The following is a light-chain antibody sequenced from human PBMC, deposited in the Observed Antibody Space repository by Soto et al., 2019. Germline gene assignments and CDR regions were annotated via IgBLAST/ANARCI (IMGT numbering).Light chain of an antibody. CDR3: QEYNSYTGT. Sequence: DIQMTQSPSTLSAFVGDRVTITCRVSQSIGTDLAWYQHKPGKAPKLLIYGASNLDTAVPSRFSGSGSGTEFTLAISSLQPDDFGTYYCQEYNSYTGTFGPGTKVDIK. V-gene: IGKV1-5*01. J-gene: IGKJ1*01. CDR1: QSIGTD. CDR2: GAS.